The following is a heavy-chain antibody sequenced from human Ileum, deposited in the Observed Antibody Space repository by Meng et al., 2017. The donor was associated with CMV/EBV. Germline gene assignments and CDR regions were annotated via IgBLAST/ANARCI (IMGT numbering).Heavy chain of an antibody. Sequence: GESLKISCAASGFTFSGYAMHWVRQAPGKGLEWVAVISYDGNNKFYADSVKGRFTISSDNSKNALYLQMNSLRAEDTAVYYCARGRVPYYSTHDCDAFDMWGQGTMVTVSS. V-gene: IGHV3-30-3*01. CDR1: GFTFSGYA. CDR2: ISYDGNNK. D-gene: IGHD2-2*01. CDR3: ARGRVPYYSTHDCDAFDM. J-gene: IGHJ3*02.